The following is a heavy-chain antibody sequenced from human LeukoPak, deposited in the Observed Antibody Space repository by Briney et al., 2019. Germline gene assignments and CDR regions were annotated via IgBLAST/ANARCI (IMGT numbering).Heavy chain of an antibody. Sequence: SETLSLTCTVSGGSISSSSYYWGWIRQPPGKGLEWIGSIYYSGSTYYNPSLKSRVTISVDTSKNQFSLKLSSVTAADTAVYYCARGMVREVFDYWGQGTLVTVSS. J-gene: IGHJ4*02. CDR1: GGSISSSSYY. CDR2: IYYSGST. CDR3: ARGMVREVFDY. D-gene: IGHD3-10*01. V-gene: IGHV4-39*07.